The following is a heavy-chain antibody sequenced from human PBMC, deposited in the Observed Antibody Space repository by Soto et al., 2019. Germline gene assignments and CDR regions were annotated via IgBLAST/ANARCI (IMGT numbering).Heavy chain of an antibody. CDR2: IYHSGST. Sequence: PSETLSLTCSVSGGSISSYYWSWIRQPPGKGLEWIGYIYHSGSTYYNPSLKSRVTISVDRSKNQFSPKLSSVTAADTAVYYCARVPSPWGQGTLVTVSS. J-gene: IGHJ5*02. CDR3: ARVPSP. V-gene: IGHV4-59*12. CDR1: GGSISSYY.